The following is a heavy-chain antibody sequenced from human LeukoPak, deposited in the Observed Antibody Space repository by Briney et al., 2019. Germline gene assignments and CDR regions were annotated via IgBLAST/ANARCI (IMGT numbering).Heavy chain of an antibody. CDR1: VDTASSNSAG. CDR2: TYFRAKWYN. J-gene: IGHJ5*02. Sequence: SQSLSLTCAISVDTASSNSAGWDWTRQSPSRGLEWLGSTYFRAKWYNDYAVSVKRPITMNPDTSKNKFSLQVNSVTPGDTAVYYCARGQSSSWFNWFAHWGQETLVTVSS. D-gene: IGHD6-13*01. CDR3: ARGQSSSWFNWFAH. V-gene: IGHV6-1*01.